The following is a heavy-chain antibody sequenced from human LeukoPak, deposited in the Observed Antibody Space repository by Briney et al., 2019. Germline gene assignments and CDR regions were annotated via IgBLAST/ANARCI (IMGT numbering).Heavy chain of an antibody. Sequence: SETLSLTCTVSGGSITPYYWSWIRQPPGKGLEWIGYIYYSGSTSCNPSLESRVTISLDTSKNQFSLKLRSVTAADTAVYYCARGYSSGVPGYWGQGTLVTVSS. CDR2: IYYSGST. CDR1: GGSITPYY. D-gene: IGHD6-19*01. J-gene: IGHJ4*02. V-gene: IGHV4-59*01. CDR3: ARGYSSGVPGY.